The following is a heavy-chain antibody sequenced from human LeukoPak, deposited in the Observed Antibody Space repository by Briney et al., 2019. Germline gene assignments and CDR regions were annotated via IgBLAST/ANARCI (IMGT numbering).Heavy chain of an antibody. CDR3: AKDLRWELLRVGDFDY. CDR2: ISGSGGST. D-gene: IGHD1-26*01. Sequence: SGGTLRLSCAASGFTFSSYGMSWVRQAPGKGLEWVSAISGSGGSTYYADSVKGRFTISRDNSKNTLYLQMNSLRAEDTAVYYCAKDLRWELLRVGDFDYWGQGTLVTVSS. V-gene: IGHV3-23*01. CDR1: GFTFSSYG. J-gene: IGHJ4*02.